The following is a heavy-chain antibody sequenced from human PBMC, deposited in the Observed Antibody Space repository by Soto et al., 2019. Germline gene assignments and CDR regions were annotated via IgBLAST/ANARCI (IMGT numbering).Heavy chain of an antibody. J-gene: IGHJ4*02. D-gene: IGHD2-2*01. Sequence: EVQLVESGGGLVQPGRSLRLSCAASGFTFDNYAMHWVRQAPGKGLDWVSSISWNSGNTDYAGSVKGRFIISRDSAKNSLYLQMNSLRAEDTALYYCARYPQYCISTNCRADFDYWGQGTLVTVSS. V-gene: IGHV3-9*01. CDR1: GFTFDNYA. CDR3: ARYPQYCISTNCRADFDY. CDR2: ISWNSGNT.